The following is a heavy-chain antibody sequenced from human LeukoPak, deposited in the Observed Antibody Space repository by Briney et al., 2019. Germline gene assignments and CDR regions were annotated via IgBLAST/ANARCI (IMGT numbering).Heavy chain of an antibody. CDR3: ARREYDYVWGSYPIDY. J-gene: IGHJ4*02. D-gene: IGHD3-16*02. Sequence: SETLSLTCAVYGGSFSGYYWSWIRQPPGKGLEWIGEINHSGSTNYNPSLKSRVTISVDTSKNQFSLKLSSVTAADTAVYYCARREYDYVWGSYPIDYWGQGTLVTVSS. CDR2: INHSGST. V-gene: IGHV4-34*01. CDR1: GGSFSGYY.